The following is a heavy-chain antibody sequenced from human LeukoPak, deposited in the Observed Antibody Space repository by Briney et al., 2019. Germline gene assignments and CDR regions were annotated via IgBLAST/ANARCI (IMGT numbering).Heavy chain of an antibody. J-gene: IGHJ6*02. V-gene: IGHV4-39*01. D-gene: IGHD2-15*01. CDR3: ARRSSTVVYYYYYGMDV. Sequence: SETLSLTCTVSGGSISGSSYYWGWIRQPPGKGLEWIGSVYYSGSTYYNPSLKSRVTISVDTSENQFSLKLSSVTAADTAVYYCARRSSTVVYYYYYGMDVWGQGTTVTVSS. CDR1: GGSISGSSYY. CDR2: VYYSGST.